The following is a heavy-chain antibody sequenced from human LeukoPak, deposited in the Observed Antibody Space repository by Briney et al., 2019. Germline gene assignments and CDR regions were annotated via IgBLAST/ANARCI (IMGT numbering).Heavy chain of an antibody. V-gene: IGHV3-23*01. CDR3: AKFSGIWFGELSDPYFDY. J-gene: IGHJ4*02. D-gene: IGHD3-10*01. Sequence: PGGSLRLSCAASGFTFSSYAMSWVRQAPGKGLEWVSAISGSGGSTYYADSVKGRFTISRDNSKNTLYLQMNSLRAEDTAVYYCAKFSGIWFGELSDPYFDYWGQGTLVTVSS. CDR1: GFTFSSYA. CDR2: ISGSGGST.